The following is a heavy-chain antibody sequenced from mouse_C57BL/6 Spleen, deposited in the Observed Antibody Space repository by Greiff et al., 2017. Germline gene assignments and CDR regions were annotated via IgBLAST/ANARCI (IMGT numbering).Heavy chain of an antibody. D-gene: IGHD2-4*01. CDR3: ARGGDDYAFAY. J-gene: IGHJ3*01. CDR1: GYSITSGYD. V-gene: IGHV3-1*01. Sequence: VQLKESGPGMVKPSQSLSLTCTVTGYSITSGYDWHWIRHFPGNKLEWMGYISYSGSTNYNPSLKSRISITHDTSKNHFFLKLNSVTTEDTATXYCARGGDDYAFAYWGQGTLVTVSA. CDR2: ISYSGST.